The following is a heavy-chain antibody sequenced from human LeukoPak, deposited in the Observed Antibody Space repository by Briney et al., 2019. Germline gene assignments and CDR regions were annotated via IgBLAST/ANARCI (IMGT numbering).Heavy chain of an antibody. CDR3: SIATAGYYFDY. CDR1: GGSIGSNY. CDR2: IYASGST. V-gene: IGHV4-4*07. Sequence: SETLSLTCTVSGGSIGSNYWTWIRQPAGKGLEWIGRIYASGSTNYNPSLKSRVTMSVDTSKNPFSLKLSSVTAADTAVYYCSIATAGYYFDYWGQGTLVTVSS. J-gene: IGHJ4*02. D-gene: IGHD6-13*01.